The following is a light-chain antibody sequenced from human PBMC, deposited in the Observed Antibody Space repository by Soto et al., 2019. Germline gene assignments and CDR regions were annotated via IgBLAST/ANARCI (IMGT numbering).Light chain of an antibody. Sequence: QSVLTQPASVSGSPRQSITISCTGTSSDVGGYNFVSWYQQHPGKAPKLMIFEVSNRPSWVSNRFSGSKSGNTASLTISGLQSEDEADYYCNSYTTSNTFVFGRGTKVTVL. CDR1: SSDVGGYNF. V-gene: IGLV2-14*01. J-gene: IGLJ1*01. CDR2: EVS. CDR3: NSYTTSNTFV.